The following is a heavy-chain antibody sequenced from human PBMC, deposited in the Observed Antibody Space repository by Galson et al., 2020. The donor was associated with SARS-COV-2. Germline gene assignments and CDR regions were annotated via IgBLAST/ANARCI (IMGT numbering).Heavy chain of an antibody. D-gene: IGHD3-22*01. Sequence: GGSLRLSCEASGFSFSSYGMHWVRQAPGKGLEWVALIRSDGSKKYYEGSVKGRFIISRDNSKNTLYLQINSLRPEDTAVYYCAKDFYYDSSASYPLFHYWGQGTLVTVSS. CDR3: AKDFYYDSSASYPLFHY. J-gene: IGHJ4*02. CDR1: GFSFSSYG. V-gene: IGHV3-30*02. CDR2: IRSDGSKK.